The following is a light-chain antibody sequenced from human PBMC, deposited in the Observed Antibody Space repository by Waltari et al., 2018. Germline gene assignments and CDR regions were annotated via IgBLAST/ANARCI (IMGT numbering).Light chain of an antibody. CDR3: QQGNSFPLT. CDR2: GAS. V-gene: IGKV1D-12*01. J-gene: IGKJ4*01. CDR1: QDIRHW. Sequence: DILMTQSPSSVSSSVGDRVTITCRASQDIRHWLAWYQQKPGTAPVLLIYGASYLKIGVPSRFSGSGSGTHFTLTITDLQPEDFATYFCQQGNSFPLTFGGGTRVEIK.